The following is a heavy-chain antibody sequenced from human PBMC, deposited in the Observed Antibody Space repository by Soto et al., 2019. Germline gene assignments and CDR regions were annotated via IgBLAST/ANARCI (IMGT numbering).Heavy chain of an antibody. CDR2: ISGSGGSP. CDR3: AKDRSSGWESFDY. D-gene: IGHD6-19*01. J-gene: IGHJ4*02. V-gene: IGHV3-23*01. Sequence: PGGSLRLSCAASGFTFSNYAMNWVRQAPGKGLEWVSTISGSGGSPYYADSVKGRFTISRDNSKNSLYLQMNSLRAEDSALYYCAKDRSSGWESFDYWGQGTLVTVSS. CDR1: GFTFSNYA.